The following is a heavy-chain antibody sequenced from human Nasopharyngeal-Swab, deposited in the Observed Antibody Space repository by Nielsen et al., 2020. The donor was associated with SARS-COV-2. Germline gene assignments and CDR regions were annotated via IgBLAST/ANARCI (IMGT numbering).Heavy chain of an antibody. Sequence: ASVKVSCKASGSTFTSYAMHWVRQAPAQRLEWMGWINAGNGNTKYSQKFQGRVTITRNTSASTAYMELSSLRSEDTAVYYCARVEAGYSSGGPYYYYGMDVWGQGTTVTVSS. V-gene: IGHV1-3*01. D-gene: IGHD6-19*01. J-gene: IGHJ6*02. CDR1: GSTFTSYA. CDR2: INAGNGNT. CDR3: ARVEAGYSSGGPYYYYGMDV.